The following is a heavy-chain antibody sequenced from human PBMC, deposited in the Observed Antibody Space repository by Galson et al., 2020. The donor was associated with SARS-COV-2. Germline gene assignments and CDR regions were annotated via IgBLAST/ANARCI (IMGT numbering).Heavy chain of an antibody. CDR3: VGGSYRNAPLGYFDY. CDR1: GFTFSTYA. V-gene: IGHV3-23*01. CDR2: IIDSGTST. D-gene: IGHD3-16*02. Sequence: GGSLRLSCAASGFTFSTYAMSWVRQAPGKGLEWVSAIIDSGTSTYYADSVKGRFTISRDNSKNTLDLQMNSLRAEDTAVYYCVGGSYRNAPLGYFDYWGQGTLVTVSS. J-gene: IGHJ4*02.